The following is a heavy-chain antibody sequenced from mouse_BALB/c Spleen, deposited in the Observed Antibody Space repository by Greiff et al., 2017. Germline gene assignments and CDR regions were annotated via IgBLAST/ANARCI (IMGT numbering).Heavy chain of an antibody. J-gene: IGHJ4*01. Sequence: VKLVESGAELVKPGASVKLSCKASGYTFTSYYMYWVKQRPGQGLEWIGGINPSNGGTNFNEKFKSKATLTVDKSSSTAYMQLSSLTSEDSAVYYCTRSGITTNYAMDYWGQGTSVTVSS. CDR2: INPSNGGT. CDR1: GYTFTSYY. V-gene: IGHV1S81*02. CDR3: TRSGITTNYAMDY. D-gene: IGHD2-4*01.